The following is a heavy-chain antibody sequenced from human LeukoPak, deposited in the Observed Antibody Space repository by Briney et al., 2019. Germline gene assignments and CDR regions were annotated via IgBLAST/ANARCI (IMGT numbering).Heavy chain of an antibody. CDR1: GGTFSSYA. D-gene: IGHD2-21*02. CDR2: IIPILGIA. V-gene: IGHV1-69*04. CDR3: ATLPGDNEGGGSDI. Sequence: SVKVSCKASGGTFSSYAISWVRQAPGQGLEWMGRIIPILGIANYAQKFQGRVTITADESTSTAYMELSSLRSEDTAVYYCATLPGDNEGGGSDIWGQGAMVTVSS. J-gene: IGHJ3*02.